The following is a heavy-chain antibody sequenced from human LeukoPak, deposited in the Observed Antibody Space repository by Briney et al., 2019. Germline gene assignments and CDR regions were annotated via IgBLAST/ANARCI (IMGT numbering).Heavy chain of an antibody. Sequence: ASVKVSCKASGYTFTSYGISWVRQAPGQGLEWMGWISAYNGNTNYAQKLQGRVTMTTDTSTSTAYMELRSLRSDDTAVYYCARVVHYYDGNGYYIWACDYWGQGTLVTVSS. J-gene: IGHJ4*02. D-gene: IGHD3-22*01. CDR2: ISAYNGNT. CDR3: ARVVHYYDGNGYYIWACDY. V-gene: IGHV1-18*01. CDR1: GYTFTSYG.